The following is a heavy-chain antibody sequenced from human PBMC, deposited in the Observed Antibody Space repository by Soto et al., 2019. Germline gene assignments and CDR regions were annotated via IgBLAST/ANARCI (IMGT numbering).Heavy chain of an antibody. D-gene: IGHD2-2*02. CDR2: ISGSGTMK. Sequence: GGSLRLSGVASGCTFRNHAMTWVRQAPGKGLEWVSGISGSGTMKYYADSVRGHFTISRENAKNTLHLQMDNLRVEDTAVYYCAKEAEENEQVPIPGDNWGQGTLVTVSS. CDR3: AKEAEENEQVPIPGDN. J-gene: IGHJ4*02. CDR1: GCTFRNHA. V-gene: IGHV3-23*01.